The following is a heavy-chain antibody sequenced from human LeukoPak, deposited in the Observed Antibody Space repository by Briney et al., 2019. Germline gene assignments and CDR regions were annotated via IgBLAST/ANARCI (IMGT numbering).Heavy chain of an antibody. V-gene: IGHV1-69*13. D-gene: IGHD3-10*01. CDR3: ARDHRGFYYGSGNYYYLDV. J-gene: IGHJ6*03. CDR2: ILPVFGTS. CDR1: GGTYNNYA. Sequence: SVKASCKASGGTYNNYAITWVRQAPGQGLEWVGGILPVFGTSNYAQRFQGRVTITADESTGTTYMELSSLRSEDTAVYYCARDHRGFYYGSGNYYYLDVWGKGTTVTVSS.